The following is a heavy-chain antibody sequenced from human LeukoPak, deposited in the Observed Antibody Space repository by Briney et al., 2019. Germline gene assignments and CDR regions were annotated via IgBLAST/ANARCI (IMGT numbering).Heavy chain of an antibody. CDR2: ISAYNGNT. CDR3: ARENPYYDNYYMDV. CDR1: GYTFTSYV. V-gene: IGHV1-18*01. J-gene: IGHJ6*03. Sequence: GASVKVSCKASGYTFTSYVISWVRQAPGQGFEWMGWISAYNGNTNYAQKFQGRVTMTTDTSTSTAYMELRSLRSDDTAVYYCARENPYYDNYYMDVWGKGITVTVSS.